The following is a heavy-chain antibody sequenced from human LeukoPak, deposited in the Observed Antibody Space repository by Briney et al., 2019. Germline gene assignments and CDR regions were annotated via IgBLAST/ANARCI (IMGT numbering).Heavy chain of an antibody. CDR2: IWYDGSNK. J-gene: IGHJ4*02. D-gene: IGHD1-26*01. Sequence: GGSLRLSCAASGFTVSSNYMSWVRQAPGKGLEWVAVIWYDGSNKYYADSVKGRFTISRDNSKNTLYLQMNSLRAEDTAVYYCARDPPLGVGATDYWGQGNPGHRLL. CDR3: ARDPPLGVGATDY. CDR1: GFTVSSNY. V-gene: IGHV3-33*08.